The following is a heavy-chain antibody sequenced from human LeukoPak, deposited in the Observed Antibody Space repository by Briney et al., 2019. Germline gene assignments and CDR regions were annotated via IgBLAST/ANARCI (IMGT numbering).Heavy chain of an antibody. CDR1: GYTFTGYY. J-gene: IGHJ4*02. V-gene: IGHV1-2*02. CDR2: INPNSGGT. CDR3: AKDSRSGWWQQLDLWGHFDS. Sequence: ASVKVSCKASGYTFTGYYMHWVRQAPGQGLEWMGWINPNSGGTNYAQKFQGRVTMTRDTSISTAYMELSRLRSDDTAVYYCAKDSRSGWWQQLDLWGHFDSWGQGTLVTVSS. D-gene: IGHD2-15*01.